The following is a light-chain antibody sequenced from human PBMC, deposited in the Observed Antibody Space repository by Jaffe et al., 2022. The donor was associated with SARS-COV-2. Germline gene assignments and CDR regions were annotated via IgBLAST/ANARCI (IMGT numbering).Light chain of an antibody. CDR1: QSITSY. J-gene: IGKJ3*01. V-gene: IGKV1-39*01. Sequence: DIQMTQSPSSLSASVGDRVTITCRASQSITSYLNWFQQKPGKAPTLLIYAASSLQSGVPSRFSGSGSGTDFTLTISSLQLEDFATYYCQQSYTIPFTFGPGTKVDIK. CDR3: QQSYTIPFT. CDR2: AAS.